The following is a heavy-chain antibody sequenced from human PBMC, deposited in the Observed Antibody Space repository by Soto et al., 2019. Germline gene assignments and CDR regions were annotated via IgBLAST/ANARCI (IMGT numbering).Heavy chain of an antibody. CDR1: GYTFTSYA. CDR3: ERDCSMVIVAAGY. Sequence: ASVKVSCKASGYTFTSYAMHWVRQAPGKRFEWMGLINAGNSDTKYLQKFQGRVTITSDTSASTAYMDLSSLRSEDTAVYYCERDCSMVIVAAGYWGQGTLVTVCS. D-gene: IGHD2-2*01. J-gene: IGHJ4*02. CDR2: INAGNSDT. V-gene: IGHV1-3*01.